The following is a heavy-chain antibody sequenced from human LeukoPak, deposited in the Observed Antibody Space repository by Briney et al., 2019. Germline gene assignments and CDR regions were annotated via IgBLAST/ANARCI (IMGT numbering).Heavy chain of an antibody. Sequence: GGSLRLSCAASGFTFSSYAMHWVRQAPGKGLEWVAVISNDGNNKYHADSVKGRFTISRDNSKKSLYLQMNSLRAEDTALYYCARDPASIGSRMNSDYWGQGTLVTVSS. CDR3: ARDPASIGSRMNSDY. D-gene: IGHD3-10*01. V-gene: IGHV3-30-3*01. J-gene: IGHJ4*02. CDR2: ISNDGNNK. CDR1: GFTFSSYA.